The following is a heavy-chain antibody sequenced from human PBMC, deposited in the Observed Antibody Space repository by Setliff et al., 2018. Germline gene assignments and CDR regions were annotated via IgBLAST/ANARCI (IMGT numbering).Heavy chain of an antibody. Sequence: KPGGSLRLSCAASGFTFSKAWMSWVRQAPGKGLEWVGRIKSKTDGGTIDYAAPVKGRLTISRDDSKNTLYLQVNSLRSEDTAVYYCTTDSMFYFDSSGYHVLDYWGQGTLVTVSS. J-gene: IGHJ4*02. CDR3: TTDSMFYFDSSGYHVLDY. D-gene: IGHD3-22*01. CDR1: GFTFSKAW. CDR2: IKSKTDGGTI. V-gene: IGHV3-15*01.